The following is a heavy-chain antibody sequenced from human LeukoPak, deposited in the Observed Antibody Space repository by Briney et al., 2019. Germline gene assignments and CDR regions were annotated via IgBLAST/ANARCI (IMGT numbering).Heavy chain of an antibody. Sequence: GASVKVSCKASGYTFTGYYMHWVRQAPGQGLEWMGWINPNSSGTNYAQKFQGRVTMTRDTSISTAYMELSRLRSDDTAVYYCARDSVEYSSSNWFDPWGQGTLVTVSS. CDR2: INPNSSGT. V-gene: IGHV1-2*02. CDR3: ARDSVEYSSSNWFDP. J-gene: IGHJ5*02. D-gene: IGHD6-6*01. CDR1: GYTFTGYY.